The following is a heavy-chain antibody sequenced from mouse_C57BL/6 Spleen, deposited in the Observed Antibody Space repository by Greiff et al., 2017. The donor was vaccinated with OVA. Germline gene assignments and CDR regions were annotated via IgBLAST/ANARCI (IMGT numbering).Heavy chain of an antibody. Sequence: EVMLVESGGGLVKPGGSLKLSCAASGFTFSSYAMSWVRQTPEKRLEWVATISDGGSYTYYPDNVKGRFTISRDNAKNNLYLQMSHLKSEDTAMYYCARVYDGYDYWGQGTTLTVSS. CDR3: ARVYDGYDY. V-gene: IGHV5-4*03. CDR1: GFTFSSYA. CDR2: ISDGGSYT. J-gene: IGHJ2*01. D-gene: IGHD2-3*01.